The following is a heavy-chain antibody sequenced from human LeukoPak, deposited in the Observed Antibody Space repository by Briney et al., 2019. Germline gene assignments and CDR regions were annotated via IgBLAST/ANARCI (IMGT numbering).Heavy chain of an antibody. Sequence: ASVKVSCKASGYTFTGYHIHWVRQAPGQGLEWMGRINPNSGDTNYAQKFQGRVTMTRDTSISTAYMELSRLRSDDTAVYYCARDYCSSTSCLSDYWGQGTLVTVSS. V-gene: IGHV1-2*06. D-gene: IGHD2-2*01. J-gene: IGHJ4*02. CDR3: ARDYCSSTSCLSDY. CDR2: INPNSGDT. CDR1: GYTFTGYH.